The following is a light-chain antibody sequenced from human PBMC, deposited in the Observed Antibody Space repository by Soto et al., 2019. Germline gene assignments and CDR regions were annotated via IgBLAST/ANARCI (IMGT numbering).Light chain of an antibody. Sequence: QSALTQPASVSGSPGQSITISCTGTSSDVGGYNYVSWYQQHPGKAPKLMIYDVSNRPSGVSNRFSGSKSGNTASLTISGLQAEDEADYYCSSYTSSSTSGVLGGGTKLTVL. CDR1: SSDVGGYNY. CDR3: SSYTSSSTSGV. J-gene: IGLJ2*01. CDR2: DVS. V-gene: IGLV2-14*01.